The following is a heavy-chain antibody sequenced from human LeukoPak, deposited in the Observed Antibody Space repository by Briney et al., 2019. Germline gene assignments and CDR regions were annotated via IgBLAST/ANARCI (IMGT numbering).Heavy chain of an antibody. Sequence: SETLSLTGTVSGDSFSNSNYYWGWIRQPPGKGLEWIGSLYYSGSTYYNPSLKSRVSISVDTSNNQFSLKLTSVTAADTAVYFCARLGRLSASSGFFDYWGQGTLVTVSS. D-gene: IGHD2-2*01. J-gene: IGHJ4*02. V-gene: IGHV4-39*01. CDR1: GDSFSNSNYY. CDR2: LYYSGST. CDR3: ARLGRLSASSGFFDY.